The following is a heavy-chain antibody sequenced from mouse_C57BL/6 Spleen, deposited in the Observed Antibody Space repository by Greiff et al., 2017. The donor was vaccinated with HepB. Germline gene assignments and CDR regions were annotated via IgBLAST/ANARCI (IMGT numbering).Heavy chain of an antibody. Sequence: VKLQESGPELVKPGASVKISCKASGYAFSSSWMNWVKQRPGKGLEWIGRIYPGDGDTNYNGKFKGKATLTADKSSSTAYMQLSSLTSEDSAVYFCARGRDAMDYWGQGTSVTVSS. J-gene: IGHJ4*01. CDR1: GYAFSSSW. CDR2: IYPGDGDT. D-gene: IGHD1-1*01. V-gene: IGHV1-82*01. CDR3: ARGRDAMDY.